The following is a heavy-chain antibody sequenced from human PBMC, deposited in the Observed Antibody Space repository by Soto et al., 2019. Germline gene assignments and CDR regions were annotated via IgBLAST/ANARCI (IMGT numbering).Heavy chain of an antibody. Sequence: GGTLRLSCAASGFTFSSYAMHWVRQAPGKGLEWVAVISYDGSNKYYAASVKGRFTISRDNSKNTLYLQMNSLRAEDTAVYYCARAGPYSSGWQYDYYYYGMDVWGQGTTVTVSS. V-gene: IGHV3-30-3*01. CDR3: ARAGPYSSGWQYDYYYYGMDV. CDR2: ISYDGSNK. CDR1: GFTFSSYA. J-gene: IGHJ6*02. D-gene: IGHD6-19*01.